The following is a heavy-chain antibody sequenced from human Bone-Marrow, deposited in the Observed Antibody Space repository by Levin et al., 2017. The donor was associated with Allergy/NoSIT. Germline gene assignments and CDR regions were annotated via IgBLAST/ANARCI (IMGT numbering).Heavy chain of an antibody. V-gene: IGHV3-23*01. CDR2: ISRSTSGT. Sequence: GGSLRLSCAASGFTFSSYAMSWVRQAPGKGLEPVSTISRSTSGTHYTGSVKGRFTISRDNSKDTLYLQMNNLSGEDTAIYYSAKVRTAGLVGSYTLPLDSWGQGTLVTVSS. CDR1: GFTFSSYA. J-gene: IGHJ4*02. CDR3: AKVRTAGLVGSYTLPLDS. D-gene: IGHD1-26*01.